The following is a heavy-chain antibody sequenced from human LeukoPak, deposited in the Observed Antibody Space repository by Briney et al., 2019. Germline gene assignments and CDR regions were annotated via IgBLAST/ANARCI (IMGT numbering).Heavy chain of an antibody. CDR1: EFIFSDYY. J-gene: IGHJ4*02. Sequence: PGGSLRLSCAASEFIFSDYYMSWIRQAPGKGLEWVSYISSSSLTIHYADSVKGRFTISRDNAKNSLYLQMNSLRADDTAVYYCARIGDDYNEYLDSWGQGTLVTVSS. D-gene: IGHD5-24*01. CDR3: ARIGDDYNEYLDS. V-gene: IGHV3-11*04. CDR2: ISSSSLTI.